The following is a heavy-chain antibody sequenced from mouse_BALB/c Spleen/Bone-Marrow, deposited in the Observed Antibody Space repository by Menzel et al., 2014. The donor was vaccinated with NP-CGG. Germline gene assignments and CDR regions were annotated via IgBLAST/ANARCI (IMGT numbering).Heavy chain of an antibody. CDR1: GYTFTSYW. D-gene: IGHD2-10*02. Sequence: DLVKPGASVKLSCMASGYTFTSYWINWIKQRPGQGLEWIGRIAPGSGSTYYNEMFKGKATLTVDTSSSTAYIQLRSLSSEDSAVYFCARGYGNSAWFAYWGQGTLVTVSA. V-gene: IGHV1S41*01. CDR3: ARGYGNSAWFAY. J-gene: IGHJ3*01. CDR2: IAPGSGST.